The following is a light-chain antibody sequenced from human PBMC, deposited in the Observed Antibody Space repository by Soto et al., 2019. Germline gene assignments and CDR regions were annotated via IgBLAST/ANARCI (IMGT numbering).Light chain of an antibody. CDR2: GVS. V-gene: IGKV3-20*01. Sequence: EIVLTQSPGTLSLSPGERATLSCRASQSISSSYSAWYQQKPGQAPRLLVYGVSSRASDVPDRFSGSGSGTDFTLTISSLEPEDSAVYYCQQYTDSRTFGQGTKVDIK. J-gene: IGKJ1*01. CDR1: QSISSSY. CDR3: QQYTDSRT.